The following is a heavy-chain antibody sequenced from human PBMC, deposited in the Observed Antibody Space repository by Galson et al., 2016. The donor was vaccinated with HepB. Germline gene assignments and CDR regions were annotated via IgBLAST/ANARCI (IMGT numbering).Heavy chain of an antibody. CDR2: IWYDGSNK. CDR3: ARAYPELWFGD. Sequence: SLRLSCAASGFTFSSYGMHWVRQAPGKGLEWVAVIWYDGSNKYYADSVKGRFTISRDNSKNTLYLQMNSLRAEDTAVYYCARAYPELWFGDWGKGTTVTVSS. J-gene: IGHJ6*04. CDR1: GFTFSSYG. D-gene: IGHD3-10*01. V-gene: IGHV3-33*01.